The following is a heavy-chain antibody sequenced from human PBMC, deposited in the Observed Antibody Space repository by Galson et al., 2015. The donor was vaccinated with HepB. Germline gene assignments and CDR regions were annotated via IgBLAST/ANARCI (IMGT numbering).Heavy chain of an antibody. V-gene: IGHV3-21*01. CDR1: GFTFSTYS. CDR2: ISSSSSYI. CDR3: ARDGNYGFWSGYSYYFDY. J-gene: IGHJ4*02. D-gene: IGHD3-3*01. Sequence: SLRLSCAASGFTFSTYSMNWVRQAPGKGLEWVSSISSSSSYIYYADSVKGRFTISRDNAKSSLYLQMNSLRAEDTAVYYCARDGNYGFWSGYSYYFDYWGQGTLVTVSS.